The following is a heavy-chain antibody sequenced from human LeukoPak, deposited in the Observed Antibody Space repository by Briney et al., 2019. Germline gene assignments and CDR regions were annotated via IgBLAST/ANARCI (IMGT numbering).Heavy chain of an antibody. CDR3: ARHSGGTYYVNFDP. CDR2: INHSGST. CDR1: GGSFSGYY. J-gene: IGHJ5*02. D-gene: IGHD1-26*01. Sequence: PSETLSLTCAVYGGSFSGYYWSWIRQPPGKGLEWIGEINHSGSTNYNPSLKSRVTISVDTSKNQFSLKLSSVTGADTAVYYCARHSGGTYYVNFDPWGQGTLVTVSS. V-gene: IGHV4-34*01.